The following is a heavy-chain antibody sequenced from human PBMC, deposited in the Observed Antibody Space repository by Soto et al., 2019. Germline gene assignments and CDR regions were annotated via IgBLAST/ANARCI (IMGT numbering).Heavy chain of an antibody. J-gene: IGHJ4*02. D-gene: IGHD6-19*01. V-gene: IGHV1-69*13. Sequence: SVKVSCKASGGTFSSYAISWVRQAPGQGLEWMGGIIPIFDTANYAQKFQGRVTITADESTSTAYMELSSLRSEDTAVYYCARTRYSSGWYWYYWGQGTLVTVSS. CDR1: GGTFSSYA. CDR3: ARTRYSSGWYWYY. CDR2: IIPIFDTA.